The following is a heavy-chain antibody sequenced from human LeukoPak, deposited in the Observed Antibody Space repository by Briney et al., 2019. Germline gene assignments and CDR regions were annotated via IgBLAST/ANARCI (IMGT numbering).Heavy chain of an antibody. CDR2: ISSSSTI. D-gene: IGHD3-10*01. J-gene: IGHJ4*02. V-gene: IGHV3-48*02. CDR3: ARVYSGSGRYSDY. CDR1: GFTFSSYS. Sequence: GGSLRLSCAASGFTFSSYSMNWVRQAPGKGLEWVSYISSSSTIYYADSVKGRFTISRDNAKNSLYLQMNSLRDEDTAVYYCARVYSGSGRYSDYWGQGTLVTVSS.